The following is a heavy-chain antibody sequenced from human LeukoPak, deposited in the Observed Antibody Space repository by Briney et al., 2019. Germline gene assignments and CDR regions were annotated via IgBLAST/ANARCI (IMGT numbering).Heavy chain of an antibody. V-gene: IGHV1-69*05. CDR2: IIPIFGTA. CDR3: ARATPGGLHGYSFDY. D-gene: IGHD5-24*01. Sequence: SVKVSCKASGGTFSSYAISWVRQAPGQGLEWMGGIIPIFGTANYAQKFQGRVTITTDESTSTAYMELSSLRSGDTAVYYCARATPGGLHGYSFDYWGQGTVVTVYS. CDR1: GGTFSSYA. J-gene: IGHJ4*02.